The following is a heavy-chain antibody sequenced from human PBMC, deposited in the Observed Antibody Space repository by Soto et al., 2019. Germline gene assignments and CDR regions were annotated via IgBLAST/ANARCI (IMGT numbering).Heavy chain of an antibody. Sequence: QVQRVQSGAEVKKPGASVKVSCKVSGYTLTELSIHWVRQAPGKGLEWMGGFAPEDGETIYAQKFQGRVTMTEDTSTDTAYMELSSLRSDDTAVYYCATRSLYSSSWYYFDYWGQGTLVTVSS. CDR1: GYTLTELS. CDR3: ATRSLYSSSWYYFDY. CDR2: FAPEDGET. J-gene: IGHJ4*02. D-gene: IGHD6-13*01. V-gene: IGHV1-24*01.